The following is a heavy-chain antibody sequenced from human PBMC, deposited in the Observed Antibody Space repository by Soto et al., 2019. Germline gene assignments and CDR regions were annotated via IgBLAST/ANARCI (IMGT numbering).Heavy chain of an antibody. J-gene: IGHJ5*02. D-gene: IGHD3-10*01. Sequence: SETLSLTCTVSGGSISSYYWSWIRQPPGKGLEWIGYIYYSGSTYYNPSLKSRVTISVDTSKNQFSLKLSSVTAADTAVYYCGRSLDPWGQGTLVTVSS. CDR3: GRSLDP. CDR1: GGSISSYY. CDR2: IYYSGST. V-gene: IGHV4-59*06.